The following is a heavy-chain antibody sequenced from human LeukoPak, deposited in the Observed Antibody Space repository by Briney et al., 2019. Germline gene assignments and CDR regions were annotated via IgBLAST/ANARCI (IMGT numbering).Heavy chain of an antibody. CDR3: ASFLGGDRYYFDY. CDR1: GGSFSGYY. Sequence: PSETLSLTCAVYGGSFSGYYWSWIRQPPGKGLEWIGEINHSGSTNYNPSLKSRVTISVDTSKNQFSLKLSSVTAADTAVYYCASFLGGDRYYFDYWGQGTLVTVSS. J-gene: IGHJ4*02. D-gene: IGHD4-17*01. V-gene: IGHV4-34*01. CDR2: INHSGST.